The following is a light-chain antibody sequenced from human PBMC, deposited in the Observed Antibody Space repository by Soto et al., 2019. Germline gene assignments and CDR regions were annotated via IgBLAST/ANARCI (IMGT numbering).Light chain of an antibody. J-gene: IGKJ1*01. Sequence: QMTQSPSSLSASVGDRVTMTCRASQSISSYLNWYQQKPGKAPKLLIYAASSLQSGVPSRFSGSGSGTDFTLTISSLQPEDFATYYCQQSYSTPWTFGQGTKV. V-gene: IGKV1-39*01. CDR3: QQSYSTPWT. CDR2: AAS. CDR1: QSISSY.